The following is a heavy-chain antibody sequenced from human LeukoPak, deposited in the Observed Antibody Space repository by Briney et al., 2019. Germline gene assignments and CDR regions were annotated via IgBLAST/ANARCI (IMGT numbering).Heavy chain of an antibody. D-gene: IGHD2-2*02. CDR3: ARLPLGYCTSTSCYTTYFDY. J-gene: IGHJ4*02. CDR1: GGSISTSSYY. Sequence: SETLSLTCTVSGGSISTSSYYWGWIRQPPGKGLEWIGSIYYSGSTYYNPSLKSRVTISVDTSKNQLSLKLSSVTAADTAVYYCARLPLGYCTSTSCYTTYFDYWGQGTLVTVSS. V-gene: IGHV4-39*01. CDR2: IYYSGST.